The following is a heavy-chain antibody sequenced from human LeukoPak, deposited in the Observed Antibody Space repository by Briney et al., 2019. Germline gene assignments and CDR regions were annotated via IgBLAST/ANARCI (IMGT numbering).Heavy chain of an antibody. CDR3: ARDQGYYDSSGYSYYFDY. CDR1: GYTFTSYG. V-gene: IGHV1-18*01. CDR2: ISAYNGNT. J-gene: IGHJ4*02. Sequence: ASVKVSCKASGYTFTSYGISWVRQAPGQGLEWMGWISAYNGNTNYAQKLQGRVTMTTDTSTSTAYMELRSLRSDDTAVYYCARDQGYYDSSGYSYYFDYWGQGTLVTVSS. D-gene: IGHD3-22*01.